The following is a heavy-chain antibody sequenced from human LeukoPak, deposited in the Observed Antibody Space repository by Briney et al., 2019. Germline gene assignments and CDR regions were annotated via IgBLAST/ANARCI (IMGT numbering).Heavy chain of an antibody. D-gene: IGHD3-22*01. CDR1: GFTFSSYA. Sequence: SGGSLRLSCAASGFTFSSYAMHWVRQAPGKGLEWVAVISCDGSNKYYADSVKGRFTISRDNSKNTLYLQMNSLRAEDTAVYYCARSDYYDSSGYYPKEFDYWGQGTLVTVSS. CDR2: ISCDGSNK. J-gene: IGHJ4*02. CDR3: ARSDYYDSSGYYPKEFDY. V-gene: IGHV3-30*04.